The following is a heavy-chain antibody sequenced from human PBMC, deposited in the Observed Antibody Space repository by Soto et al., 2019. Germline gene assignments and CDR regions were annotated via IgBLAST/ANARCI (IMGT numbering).Heavy chain of an antibody. D-gene: IGHD2-15*01. CDR2: IIPIFGTA. CDR3: ARDMAVVVAATHNWYFDL. V-gene: IGHV1-69*01. CDR1: GGTFRSYA. J-gene: IGHJ2*01. Sequence: VQLVQSGAEVKKHGSSGKVSCKASGGTFRSYAISWVRQAPGQGLEWMGGIIPIFGTANYAQKFQGRVTITADESTSTADMELSSLRSEDTAVYYCARDMAVVVAATHNWYFDLWGRGTLVTVSS.